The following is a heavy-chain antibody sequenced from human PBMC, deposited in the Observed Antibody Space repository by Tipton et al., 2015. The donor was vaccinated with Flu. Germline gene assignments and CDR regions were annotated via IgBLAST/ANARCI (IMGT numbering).Heavy chain of an antibody. V-gene: IGHV4-4*02. Sequence: QLVQSGGGLEKPGGSLRLVCAASGFTFRDAWLSWVRQAPGKGLEWIGNIFHSGNTYHNPSLKSRVTISVDTSKTQFSLKLSSVTAADTAVYYCARRDYSNYVSEPKNWFDPWGQGALVTVSS. CDR3: ARRDYSNYVSEPKNWFDP. D-gene: IGHD4-11*01. J-gene: IGHJ5*02. CDR2: IFHSGNT. CDR1: GFTFRDAW.